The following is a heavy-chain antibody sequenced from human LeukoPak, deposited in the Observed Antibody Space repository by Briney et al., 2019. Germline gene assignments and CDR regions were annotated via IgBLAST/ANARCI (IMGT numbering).Heavy chain of an antibody. CDR2: INHSGST. J-gene: IGHJ5*02. CDR3: ATTLANWGWFDP. CDR1: GGSFSGYY. Sequence: SETLSLTCAVYGGSFSGYYWSWIRQPPGKGLEWIGEINHSGSTNYNPSLKSRVTISVDTSKNQFSLKLSSVTAADTAVYYCATTLANWGWFDPWGQGTLVTVSS. D-gene: IGHD7-27*01. V-gene: IGHV4-34*01.